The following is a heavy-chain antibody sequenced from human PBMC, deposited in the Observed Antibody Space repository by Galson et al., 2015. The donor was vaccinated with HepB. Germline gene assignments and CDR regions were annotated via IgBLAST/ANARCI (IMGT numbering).Heavy chain of an antibody. V-gene: IGHV3-64*01. CDR2: ISSNGGST. D-gene: IGHD3-22*01. J-gene: IGHJ3*02. CDR1: GFAFSSYA. CDR3: ARSSSGSYFDAFDI. Sequence: SLRLSCAASGFAFSSYAMHWVRQAPGKGLEYVSAISSNGGSTYYANSVKGRFTISRDNSKNTLYLQMGSLRAEDMAVYYCARSSSGSYFDAFDIWGQGTMVTVSS.